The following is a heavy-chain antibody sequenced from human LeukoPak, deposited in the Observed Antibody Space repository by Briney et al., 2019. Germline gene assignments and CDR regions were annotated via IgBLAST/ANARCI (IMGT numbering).Heavy chain of an antibody. J-gene: IGHJ4*02. CDR2: INPSGGST. CDR1: GYTLTSYY. V-gene: IGHV1-46*01. CDR3: ARDRRLDGIAVAGRFDY. D-gene: IGHD6-19*01. Sequence: ASVKVSCKASGYTLTSYYMHWVRQAPGQGLEWMGIINPSGGSTSYAQKFQGRVTMTRDTSTSTVYMELSSLRSEDTAVYYCARDRRLDGIAVAGRFDYWGQGTLVTVSS.